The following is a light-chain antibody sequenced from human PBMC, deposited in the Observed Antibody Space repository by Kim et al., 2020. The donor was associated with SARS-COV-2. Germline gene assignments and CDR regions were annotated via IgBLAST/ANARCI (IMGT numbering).Light chain of an antibody. J-gene: IGLJ1*01. V-gene: IGLV2-14*04. CDR2: DVR. Sequence: GQSITISCAGTSSDGGGYNYGCWYQPRPGKVPNLLSYDVRKRPSGVSNRFSGSKSGDTASLTISGLQAEDEADCYCSSYTSSSTYVFGTGTKVTVL. CDR1: SSDGGGYNY. CDR3: SSYTSSSTYV.